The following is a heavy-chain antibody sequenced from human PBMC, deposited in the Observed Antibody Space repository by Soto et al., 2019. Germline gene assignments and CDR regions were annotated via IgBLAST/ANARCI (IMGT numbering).Heavy chain of an antibody. V-gene: IGHV3-30-3*01. D-gene: IGHD3-10*01. CDR1: GFTFSSYA. CDR3: ASRYGSGSYLYY. J-gene: IGHJ4*02. CDR2: ISYDGSNK. Sequence: QVQLVESGGGVVQPGRSLRLSCAASGFTFSSYAMHWVRQAPGKGLEWVAVISYDGSNKYYADSVKGRFTISRDNSKNTLYLQMNSLRAEDTAVYYCASRYGSGSYLYYWGQGTLVTVSS.